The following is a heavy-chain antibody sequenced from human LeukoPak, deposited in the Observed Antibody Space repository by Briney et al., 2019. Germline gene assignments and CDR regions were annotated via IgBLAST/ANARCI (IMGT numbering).Heavy chain of an antibody. J-gene: IGHJ5*02. V-gene: IGHV5-51*01. Sequence: KVSCKASGGTFSSYAISWVRQMPGKGLEWMGIIYPGDSDTRYSPSFQGQVTISADKSISTAYLQWSSLKASDTAMYYCARLLVSDRNWFDPWGQGTLVTVSS. D-gene: IGHD2-21*01. CDR1: GGTFSSYA. CDR3: ARLLVSDRNWFDP. CDR2: IYPGDSDT.